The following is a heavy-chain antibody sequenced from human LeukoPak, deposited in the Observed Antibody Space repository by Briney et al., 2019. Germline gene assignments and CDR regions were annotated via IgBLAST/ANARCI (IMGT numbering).Heavy chain of an antibody. D-gene: IGHD6-19*01. V-gene: IGHV3-30*02. J-gene: IGHJ3*02. CDR2: IRYDGSNK. CDR3: AKGIAVAVRGAFDI. CDR1: GFTFSSYG. Sequence: GGSLRLSCAASGFTFSSYGMHWVRQAPGKGLEWVAFIRYDGSNKYYADPVKGRFTISRDNSKNTLYLQMNSLRAEDTAVYYCAKGIAVAVRGAFDIWGQGTMVTVSS.